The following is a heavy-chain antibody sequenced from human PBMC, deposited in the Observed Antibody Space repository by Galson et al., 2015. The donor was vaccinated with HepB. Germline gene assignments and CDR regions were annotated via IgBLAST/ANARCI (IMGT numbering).Heavy chain of an antibody. CDR1: GYTFTDYY. D-gene: IGHD3-22*01. Sequence: SVKVSCKASGYTFTDYYIHWVRQAPGRGLEWMGWINPKTGGTEYAQKFQGRVTMTRDTSISTAYMELSRLRSDDTAVYYCAKYYYDSSSYYPFDCWGQGTLVTVSS. J-gene: IGHJ4*02. V-gene: IGHV1-2*02. CDR3: AKYYYDSSSYYPFDC. CDR2: INPKTGGT.